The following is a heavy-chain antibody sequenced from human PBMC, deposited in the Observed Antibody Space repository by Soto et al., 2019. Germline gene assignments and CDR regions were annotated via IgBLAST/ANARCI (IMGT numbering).Heavy chain of an antibody. CDR2: IYSGGTT. J-gene: IGHJ4*02. V-gene: IGHV3-66*01. CDR3: AGGMPGSATDCCAIEY. CDR1: GFTVSSNY. D-gene: IGHD2-21*02. Sequence: EVQLVESGGGLVQPGGSLRLSCAASGFTVSSNYMSWVRQAPGKGLESVSFIYSGGTTYYADSVKGSFTNSRDSSKNTLFLQMNRLRAADTAVYCCAGGMPGSATDCCAIEYWGQGILVIVSS.